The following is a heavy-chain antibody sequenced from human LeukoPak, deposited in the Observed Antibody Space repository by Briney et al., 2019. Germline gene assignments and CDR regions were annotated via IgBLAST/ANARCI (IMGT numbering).Heavy chain of an antibody. CDR1: GFTVSSNY. V-gene: IGHV3-53*01. CDR2: IYSGGST. CDR3: ARDMRGYSSGWYTDY. J-gene: IGHJ4*02. D-gene: IGHD6-19*01. Sequence: GGSLRLSCAASGFTVSSNYMSWVRQAPGKGLEWVSVIYSGGSTYYADSVKGRFTISRDNSKNTLYLQTNSLRAEDTAVYYCARDMRGYSSGWYTDYWGQGTLVTVSS.